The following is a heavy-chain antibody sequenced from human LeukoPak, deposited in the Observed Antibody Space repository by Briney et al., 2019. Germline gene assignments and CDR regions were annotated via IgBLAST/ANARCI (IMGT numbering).Heavy chain of an antibody. V-gene: IGHV3-23*01. Sequence: GGSLRLSCAASGFTFSSYGMSWVRQAPGKGLEWVSAISATGGTTYYADSVKGRFTISRDNSKNTLHLQMNSLRAEDTAVYYCAKDQTPYYWGQGTLVTVSS. CDR2: ISATGGTT. CDR1: GFTFSSYG. J-gene: IGHJ4*02. CDR3: AKDQTPYY.